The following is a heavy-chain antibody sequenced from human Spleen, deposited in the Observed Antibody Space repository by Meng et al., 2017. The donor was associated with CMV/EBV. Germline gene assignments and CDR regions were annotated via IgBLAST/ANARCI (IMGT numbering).Heavy chain of an antibody. V-gene: IGHV6-1*01. D-gene: IGHD2-2*02. CDR1: GDSVSSNSAA. Sequence: QTLSLTCVISGDSVSSNSAAWNWIRQSPSRGLEWLGRTYYRSKWYNHYAVSVQSRMTITPDTSKNQFSLQLRSVTPEDTAVCYCVRDLDCSSSDCYNDHYYGMDVWGQGTTVTVSS. CDR3: VRDLDCSSSDCYNDHYYGMDV. J-gene: IGHJ6*02. CDR2: TYYRSKWYN.